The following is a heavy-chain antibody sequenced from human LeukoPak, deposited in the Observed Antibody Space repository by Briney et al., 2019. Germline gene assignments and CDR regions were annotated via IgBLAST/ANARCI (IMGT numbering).Heavy chain of an antibody. CDR2: IYSDGST. D-gene: IGHD3-16*01. CDR3: AKDLTNGWGTFDY. CDR1: GFTVTNNY. Sequence: GGSLRLSCAASGFTVTNNYMNWVRQAPGKGLEGVSVIYSDGSTFYSDSVKGRFTISRHNSKNIVYLQMNSLRTEDTAVYYCAKDLTNGWGTFDYWGQGTLVTVSS. J-gene: IGHJ4*02. V-gene: IGHV3-53*04.